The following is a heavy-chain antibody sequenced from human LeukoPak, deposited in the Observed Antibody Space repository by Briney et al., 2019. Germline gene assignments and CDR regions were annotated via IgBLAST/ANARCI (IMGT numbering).Heavy chain of an antibody. CDR2: IRSKAYGGTT. CDR3: LRVVRFGENWFHS. J-gene: IGHJ5*01. V-gene: IGHV3-49*04. D-gene: IGHD3-10*01. CDR1: GSTFGDYG. Sequence: GGSLRFSFTPSGSTFGDYGMTWVRQAPGKGLEWVGFIRSKAYGGTTEYAASVKGRFTISRDDSKSIAYLQMNSLKTEDTAVYYCLRVVRFGENWFHSWGQGTLVTVSS.